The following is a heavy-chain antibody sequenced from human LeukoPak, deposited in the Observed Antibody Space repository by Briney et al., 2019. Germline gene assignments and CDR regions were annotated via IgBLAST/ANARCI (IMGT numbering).Heavy chain of an antibody. CDR2: LSTSNGAT. Sequence: ASVKVSCKASGYTFTGSYIHWVRQAPGQGLEWMGRLSTSNGATNYAQKFQGRVTMTRDRSITTAYMELTRLTSDDTAVYYCARGGQPPGWGQGTLVTVSS. V-gene: IGHV1-2*06. CDR1: GYTFTGSY. CDR3: ARGGQPPG. D-gene: IGHD5-12*01. J-gene: IGHJ4*02.